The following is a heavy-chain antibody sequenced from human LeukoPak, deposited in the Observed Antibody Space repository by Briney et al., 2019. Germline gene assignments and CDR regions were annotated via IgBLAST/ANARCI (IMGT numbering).Heavy chain of an antibody. D-gene: IGHD3-10*01. CDR3: ARDVYYGSGSPRLDY. Sequence: GGSLRLSCAASGFTFSDYNMNWVRQVPGKGLESVSYMSRSGDIIYYANSVKGRFTISRDNAKNSLYLQMNSLRAEDTAVYYCARDVYYGSGSPRLDYWGQGTLVTVSS. V-gene: IGHV3-48*01. CDR1: GFTFSDYN. J-gene: IGHJ4*02. CDR2: MSRSGDII.